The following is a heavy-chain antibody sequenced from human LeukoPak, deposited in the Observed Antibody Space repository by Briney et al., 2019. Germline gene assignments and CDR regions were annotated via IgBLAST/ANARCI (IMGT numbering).Heavy chain of an antibody. J-gene: IGHJ6*03. Sequence: ASVKVSCKASGYTFTGYYMHWVRQAPGQGLEWVRWINPNSGGTNYAQKFQGRVTMTRDTSISTAYMELSRLRSDDTAVYYCAGGSLVTTKYYYYYMDVWGKGTTVTVSS. CDR2: INPNSGGT. V-gene: IGHV1-2*02. D-gene: IGHD4-17*01. CDR1: GYTFTGYY. CDR3: AGGSLVTTKYYYYYMDV.